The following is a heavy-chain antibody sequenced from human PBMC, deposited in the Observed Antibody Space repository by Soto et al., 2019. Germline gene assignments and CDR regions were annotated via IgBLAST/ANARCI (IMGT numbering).Heavy chain of an antibody. CDR2: IYYSGSI. J-gene: IGHJ6*02. D-gene: IGHD6-19*01. CDR1: GGSISSSY. Sequence: SETLSLTCSVSGGSISSSYWSWIRQPPGKGLEWIGYIYYSGSINYNSSLKSRVTISVDTSKNQFSLKLTSVTATDTAVYYCAGGRKEWLEEVDSFYYYGMDVWGQGTTSIVS. CDR3: AGGRKEWLEEVDSFYYYGMDV. V-gene: IGHV4-59*08.